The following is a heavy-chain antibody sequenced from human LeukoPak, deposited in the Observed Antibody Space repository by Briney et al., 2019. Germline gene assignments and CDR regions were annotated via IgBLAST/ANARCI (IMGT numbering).Heavy chain of an antibody. CDR3: ATAAPASGWYFDY. Sequence: PGGSLRLSCAASGXTFSSYGMHWVRQAPGKGLEWVALISYDEINKYYADSVKGRFTISRDISKNTLYLQMNSLRAEDTAVYYCATAAPASGWYFDYWGQGTLVTVSS. CDR1: GXTFSSYG. V-gene: IGHV3-30*03. CDR2: ISYDEINK. D-gene: IGHD6-19*01. J-gene: IGHJ4*02.